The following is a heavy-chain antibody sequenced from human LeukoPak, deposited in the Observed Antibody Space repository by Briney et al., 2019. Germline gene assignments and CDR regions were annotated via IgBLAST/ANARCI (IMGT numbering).Heavy chain of an antibody. CDR3: ARDPGYSYGYYDY. J-gene: IGHJ4*02. D-gene: IGHD5-18*01. CDR1: GFTFSSYS. Sequence: PGGSLRLSCAASGFTFSSYSMNWVRQAPGKGLEWVSYISSSSSTIYYADSVKGRFTISRDNAKNSLYLQMNSLRAEDTAVYYCARDPGYSYGYYDYWGQGTLVTVSS. V-gene: IGHV3-48*01. CDR2: ISSSSSTI.